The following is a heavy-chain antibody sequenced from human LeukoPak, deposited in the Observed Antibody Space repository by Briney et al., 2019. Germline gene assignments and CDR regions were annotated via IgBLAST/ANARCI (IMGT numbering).Heavy chain of an antibody. D-gene: IGHD2-15*01. V-gene: IGHV4-39*01. CDR2: IYYSGST. CDR3: ARHGGIRGSSYYFDY. Sequence: SETLSLTCTVSGGSISSSSYYWGWIRQPPGKGLEWIGSIYYSGSTYYNPSLKSRVTISVDTSKNQFSLKLSSVTAADTAVYYCARHGGIRGSSYYFDYWGQGTLVTVSS. CDR1: GGSISSSSYY. J-gene: IGHJ4*02.